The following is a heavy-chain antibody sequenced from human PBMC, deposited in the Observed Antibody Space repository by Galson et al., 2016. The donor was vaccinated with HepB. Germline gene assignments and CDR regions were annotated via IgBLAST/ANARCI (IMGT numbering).Heavy chain of an antibody. D-gene: IGHD3-3*02. Sequence: SLRLSCAAAGYTFSSYAMSWVRQAPGKGLEWVPAMGGSGGTTSYEDSVKGRFTISRDNSKNTLFLQMNSLRAEDTAIYYCAKHHFWSGYYVDSWGQGTLVTVSS. CDR1: GYTFSSYA. J-gene: IGHJ4*02. CDR2: MGGSGGTT. CDR3: AKHHFWSGYYVDS. V-gene: IGHV3-23*01.